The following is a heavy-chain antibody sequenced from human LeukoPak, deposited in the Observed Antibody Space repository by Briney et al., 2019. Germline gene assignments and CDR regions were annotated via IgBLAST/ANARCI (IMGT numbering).Heavy chain of an antibody. J-gene: IGHJ4*02. CDR3: ARDFKAYCGPGY. CDR1: GFTFSDYY. Sequence: GGSPRLSCAASGFTFSDYYMSWIRQAPGKGLEWVSYISSTGSTIYYADSVKGRFTISRDNTKNSLSLQMNSLRAEDTALYYCARDFKAYCGPGYWGPGTLVTVSS. V-gene: IGHV3-11*01. CDR2: ISSTGSTI. D-gene: IGHD2-21*01.